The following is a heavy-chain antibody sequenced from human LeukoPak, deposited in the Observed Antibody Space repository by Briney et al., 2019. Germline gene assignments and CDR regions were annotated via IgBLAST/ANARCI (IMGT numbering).Heavy chain of an antibody. CDR3: ARDFATVTTRDAFDI. D-gene: IGHD4-17*01. J-gene: IGHJ3*02. V-gene: IGHV3-21*01. CDR2: ISSSSSYI. CDR1: GFTFSSYS. Sequence: GSLRLPCAASGFTFSSYSMNWVRQAPGKGLEWVSSISSSSSYIYYADSVKGRFTISRDNAKNSLYLQMNSLRAEDTAVYYCARDFATVTTRDAFDIWGQGTMVTVSS.